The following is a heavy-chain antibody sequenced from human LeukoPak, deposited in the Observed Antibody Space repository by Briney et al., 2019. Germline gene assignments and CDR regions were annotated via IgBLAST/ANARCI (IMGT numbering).Heavy chain of an antibody. D-gene: IGHD6-13*01. Sequence: GGTLRLSCAASGFTFSSYSMNWVRQAPGKGLEWVSSISSSSSCIYYADSVKGRFTISRDNAKNSLYLQMNSLRAEDTAVYYCARDERAAAGDFDYWGQGTLVTVSS. J-gene: IGHJ4*02. V-gene: IGHV3-21*01. CDR3: ARDERAAAGDFDY. CDR2: ISSSSSCI. CDR1: GFTFSSYS.